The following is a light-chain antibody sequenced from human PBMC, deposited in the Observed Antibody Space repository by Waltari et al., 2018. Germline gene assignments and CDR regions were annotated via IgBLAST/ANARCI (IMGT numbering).Light chain of an antibody. V-gene: IGKV1-5*03. CDR2: KTS. CDR1: QSINSW. Sequence: DIQMTQSPSTLSASVGDRVTITCRASQSINSWLAWYQQKPGKAPKLLIYKTSSLESGVPSRFSGSESGTEFTLTISSLQPDDFATYYCQQYYTYWTFGQGTKVEIK. J-gene: IGKJ1*01. CDR3: QQYYTYWT.